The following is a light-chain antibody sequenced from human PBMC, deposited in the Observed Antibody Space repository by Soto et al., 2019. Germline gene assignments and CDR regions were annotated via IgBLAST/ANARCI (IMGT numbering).Light chain of an antibody. V-gene: IGLV2-14*01. CDR3: SSYTTINTWV. CDR1: SSDVGAYNY. Sequence: QPVLTQPASVSGSPGQSITLSCTGTSSDVGAYNYVSWYQQHPGKAPKLMIYEVTNRPSGVSTRFSGSKSGNTASLTISGLQAEDEADYYCSSYTTINTWVFGGGTKLTVL. CDR2: EVT. J-gene: IGLJ3*02.